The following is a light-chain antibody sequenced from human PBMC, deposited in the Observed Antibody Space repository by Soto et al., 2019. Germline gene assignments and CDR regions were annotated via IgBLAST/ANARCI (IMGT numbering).Light chain of an antibody. CDR1: QRLTNE. J-gene: IGKJ1*01. V-gene: IGKV1-5*03. CDR2: KAS. Sequence: DIQMTQSPSTLSASVGDRVIITCRASQRLTNELVWYQQKPGKAPNLLIYKASSLASGVPLRFSGSGSGTEFTLTISSLQPEDFAPYYCQHHISYPRTFGQGTKVEIK. CDR3: QHHISYPRT.